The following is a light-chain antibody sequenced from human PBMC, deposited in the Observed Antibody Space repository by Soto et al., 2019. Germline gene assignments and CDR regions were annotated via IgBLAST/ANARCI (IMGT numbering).Light chain of an antibody. CDR1: SSNIGINT. V-gene: IGLV1-44*01. CDR2: TDN. Sequence: QSVLTQPPSASATPGQRVAISCFGRSSNIGINTVNWYRQLPGTAPKLIIHTDNQRPSGVPDRFSGSKSGTSASLAISALQSEDEADYYCAVWDDSLDGVVFGGGTKLTVL. J-gene: IGLJ3*02. CDR3: AVWDDSLDGVV.